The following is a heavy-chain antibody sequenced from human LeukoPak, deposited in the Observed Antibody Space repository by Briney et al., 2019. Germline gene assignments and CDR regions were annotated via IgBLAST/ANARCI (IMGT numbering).Heavy chain of an antibody. CDR1: GGSISSYY. CDR3: AKSGYDLTNAFDI. CDR2: IYYSGST. D-gene: IGHD5-12*01. Sequence: SETLSLTCTVSGGSISSYYWSWIRQPPGKGLEWIGYIYYSGSTYYNPSLKSQVTISVDTSKNQFSLKLSSVTAADTAVYSCAKSGYDLTNAFDIWGQGTMVTVSS. V-gene: IGHV4-59*06. J-gene: IGHJ3*02.